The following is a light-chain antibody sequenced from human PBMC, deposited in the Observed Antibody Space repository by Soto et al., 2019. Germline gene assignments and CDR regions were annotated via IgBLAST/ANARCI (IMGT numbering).Light chain of an antibody. CDR3: QSYDSSLRAYV. CDR2: GNT. CDR1: RYNIGAGYD. V-gene: IGLV1-40*01. Sequence: QSVLTQPPSVSGAPGQRVTISCTGSRYNIGAGYDVHWYRQLPGTAPKLLLYGNTNRPSGVPDRFSGSKSGTSASLAITGLQAEDEADYYCQSYDSSLRAYVFGTGTKLTVL. J-gene: IGLJ1*01.